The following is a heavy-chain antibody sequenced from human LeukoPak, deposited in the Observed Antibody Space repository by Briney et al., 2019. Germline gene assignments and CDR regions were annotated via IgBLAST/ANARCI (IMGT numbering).Heavy chain of an antibody. CDR2: INHSGIT. V-gene: IGHV4-34*01. Sequence: SETLSLTCAVYGGSFSGYHWNWIRQPPGKGLEWIGEINHSGITNYNPSLKSRVTISLDTSKNQFSLNLSSVTAADTAVYFCARGEDAFDFWGQGTMVIVSS. CDR3: ARGEDAFDF. J-gene: IGHJ3*01. CDR1: GGSFSGYH.